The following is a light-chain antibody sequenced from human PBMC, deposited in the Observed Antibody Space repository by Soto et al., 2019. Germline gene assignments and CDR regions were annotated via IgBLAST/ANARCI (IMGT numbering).Light chain of an antibody. CDR2: SAS. J-gene: IGKJ3*01. Sequence: EVVLTQSPGTLSLSPGERATLSCTASQSLSSSYVAWHQQKPGQAPRLLIYSASSRATGIPDRFSGSGSGTDFILTISRLEPEDFAVYYCQQYGNSPFTFGPGTKVDIK. CDR3: QQYGNSPFT. V-gene: IGKV3-20*01. CDR1: QSLSSSY.